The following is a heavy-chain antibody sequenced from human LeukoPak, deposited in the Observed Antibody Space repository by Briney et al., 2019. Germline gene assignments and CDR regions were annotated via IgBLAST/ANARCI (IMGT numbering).Heavy chain of an antibody. CDR2: IYYSGGT. CDR3: ARLPYSSGWDYYYGMDV. D-gene: IGHD6-19*01. Sequence: SETLSLTCTVSGGSLSSYYWRWVRQPPGEGGERSGYIYYSGGTNYNTSLKRRVTISVDTSKNHFSLKLSSVTAADTAVYYCARLPYSSGWDYYYGMDVWGQGTTVTVSS. V-gene: IGHV4-59*01. CDR1: GGSLSSYY. J-gene: IGHJ6*02.